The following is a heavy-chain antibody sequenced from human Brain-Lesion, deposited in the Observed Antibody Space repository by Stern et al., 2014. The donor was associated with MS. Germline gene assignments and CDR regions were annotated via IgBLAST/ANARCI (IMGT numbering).Heavy chain of an antibody. CDR1: GGSISSSSYY. D-gene: IGHD3-10*01. CDR2: IYYRGST. Sequence: QLVESGPGLVKPSETLSLTCTVSGGSISSSSYYWGWIRQPPGKGLEWIGSIYYRGSTYYNPSLKSRATISMDTSNNQFYLRRSSVTAADTAVYFCAKLWLGELPESPFDYWGQGTLVTVSS. J-gene: IGHJ4*02. V-gene: IGHV4-39*01. CDR3: AKLWLGELPESPFDY.